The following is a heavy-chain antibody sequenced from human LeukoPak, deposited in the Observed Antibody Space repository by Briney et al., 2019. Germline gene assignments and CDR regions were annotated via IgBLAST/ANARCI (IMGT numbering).Heavy chain of an antibody. CDR3: ANPPTVTKIRFDS. Sequence: PGESLRLSCAASGFTLSTYAMSWVRQTPGKGLEWVAATSSSDAGTYHADSVRGRFTISRDNSKNTLYLQMNSLRAEDAAVYYCANPPTVTKIRFDSWGQGTLVTVSS. CDR2: TSSSDAGT. D-gene: IGHD4-17*01. J-gene: IGHJ5*01. V-gene: IGHV3-23*01. CDR1: GFTLSTYA.